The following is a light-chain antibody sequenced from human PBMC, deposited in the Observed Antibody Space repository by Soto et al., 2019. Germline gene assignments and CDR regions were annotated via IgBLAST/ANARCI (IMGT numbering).Light chain of an antibody. CDR3: QQYTNFPLT. CDR1: QSISSW. J-gene: IGKJ4*01. CDR2: EAS. V-gene: IGKV1-5*01. Sequence: DIQMTQSPSTLSASVGDRVTITCRASQSISSWLAWYQQKPGKAPKLLIHEASRLESGVPSRFSGSESGTEFTLTISGLHAEDFATYYCQQYTNFPLTFGGGNKVESK.